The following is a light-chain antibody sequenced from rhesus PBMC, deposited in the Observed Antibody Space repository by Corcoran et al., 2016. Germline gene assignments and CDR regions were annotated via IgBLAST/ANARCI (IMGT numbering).Light chain of an antibody. CDR2: YAS. Sequence: DIQMTQSPSSLSTSVGDTVTISCRASPGISNYLAWYQQKPGKAPKPLIYYASKLESGVPSRFSGSGSWTDFILTISSLQPEDVAVYSCQQHYTYPLTFGGGTKVELK. CDR1: PGISNY. J-gene: IGKJ4*01. CDR3: QQHYTYPLT. V-gene: IGKV1S14*01.